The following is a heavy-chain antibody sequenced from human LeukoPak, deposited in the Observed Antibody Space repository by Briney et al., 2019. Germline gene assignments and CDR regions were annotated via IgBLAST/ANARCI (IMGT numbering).Heavy chain of an antibody. J-gene: IGHJ4*02. V-gene: IGHV1-8*01. Sequence: GASVKFSCKASGYTFTSYDINWVRQATGQGLEWMGWMNPNSGNTGYAQKFQGRVTMTRNTSISTAYMELSSLRSEDTAVYYCARGVSYYYDSSGYYWGQGTLVTVSS. D-gene: IGHD3-22*01. CDR1: GYTFTSYD. CDR2: MNPNSGNT. CDR3: ARGVSYYYDSSGYY.